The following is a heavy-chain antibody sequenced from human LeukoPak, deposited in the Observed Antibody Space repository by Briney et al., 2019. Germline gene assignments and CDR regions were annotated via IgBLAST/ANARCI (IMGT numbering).Heavy chain of an antibody. CDR1: GGSISSYY. D-gene: IGHD3-10*01. CDR2: IYYSGST. Sequence: SETLSLTSTVSGGSISSYYWSWIRQPPGKGLEWIGYIYYSGSTNYNPSLKSRVTISVDTSKNQFSLKLSSVTAADTAVYYCARRSITIPYYFDYWGQGTLVTVSS. V-gene: IGHV4-59*08. CDR3: ARRSITIPYYFDY. J-gene: IGHJ4*02.